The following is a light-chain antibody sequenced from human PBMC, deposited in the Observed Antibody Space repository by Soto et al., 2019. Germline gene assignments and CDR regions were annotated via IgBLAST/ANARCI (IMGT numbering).Light chain of an antibody. CDR2: DVS. CDR1: SSDVGDYNY. V-gene: IGLV2-11*01. J-gene: IGLJ1*01. Sequence: QSVLTQPRSVSGSPGQSVTISCTGTSSDVGDYNYVSWYQQHPGKAPKLMIYDVSKRPSGVPDRFSGSKSGYTASLTISGLQAEDEADYYCCSYAGSYTFGGYVFGTGTKVTVL. CDR3: CSYAGSYTFGGYV.